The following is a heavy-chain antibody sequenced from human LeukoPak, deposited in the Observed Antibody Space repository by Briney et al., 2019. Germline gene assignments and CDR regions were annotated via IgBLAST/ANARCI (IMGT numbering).Heavy chain of an antibody. CDR1: GGSISSYY. CDR3: AREDVHDASDI. CDR2: IYYSGST. V-gene: IGHV4-59*01. Sequence: SETLSLTCTVSGGSISSYYWSWIRQPPGKGLEWIGYIYYSGSTNYNPSLKSRVTISVDTSKNQFSLKLSSVTAADTAVYYCAREDVHDASDIWGQGTMVTVSS. J-gene: IGHJ3*02. D-gene: IGHD1-1*01.